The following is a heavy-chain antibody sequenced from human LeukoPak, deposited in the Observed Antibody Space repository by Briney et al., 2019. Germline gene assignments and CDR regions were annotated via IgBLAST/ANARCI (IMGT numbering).Heavy chain of an antibody. J-gene: IGHJ6*02. CDR3: AKDQLRHYYDSSGYLTSYGMDV. V-gene: IGHV3-7*01. Sequence: GGSLRLSCAASGFTFNSYWMSWVRQAPGKGLEWVVNIKQDGSEKYYVDSVKGRFTISRDNSKNTLYLQMNSLRAEDTAVYYCAKDQLRHYYDSSGYLTSYGMDVWGQGTTVTVSS. D-gene: IGHD3-22*01. CDR1: GFTFNSYW. CDR2: IKQDGSEK.